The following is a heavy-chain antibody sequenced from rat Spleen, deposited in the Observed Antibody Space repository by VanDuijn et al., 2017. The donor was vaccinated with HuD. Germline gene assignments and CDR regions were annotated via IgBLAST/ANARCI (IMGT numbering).Heavy chain of an antibody. CDR3: ARRHYGYTDYFDY. CDR1: GFTFSDCY. D-gene: IGHD1-9*01. CDR2: ISYGDSSGHSST. Sequence: EVQLVESDGGLVQPGRSLKLSCAASGFTFSDCYMAWVRQAPTKGLDWVATISYGDSSGHSSTYYRDAVKGRFTISRDNAKSTLSLQMDSLRSEDTATYYCARRHYGYTDYFDYWGQGVMVTVSS. V-gene: IGHV5-29*01. J-gene: IGHJ2*01.